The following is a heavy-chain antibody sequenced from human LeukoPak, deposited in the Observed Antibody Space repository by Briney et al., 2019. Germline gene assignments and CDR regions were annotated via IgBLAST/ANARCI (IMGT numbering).Heavy chain of an antibody. CDR3: ARIFDS. Sequence: SETLSLTCTVSGGSVSTSDYYWGWFRQTPGKGLEWIGDIFHNGKTNYNPSLKGRVTISIDTSNNQFSLRLPSVTAADTAVYYCARIFDSWGQGTLVTVSS. CDR1: GGSVSTSDYY. V-gene: IGHV4-39*07. CDR2: IFHNGKT. J-gene: IGHJ4*02.